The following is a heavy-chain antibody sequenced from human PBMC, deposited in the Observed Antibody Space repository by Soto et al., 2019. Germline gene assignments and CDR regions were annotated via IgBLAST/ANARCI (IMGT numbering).Heavy chain of an antibody. CDR1: GFTYGRYL. V-gene: IGHV3-48*02. CDR2: ISTTGSTI. J-gene: IGHJ6*02. CDR3: ARDPKHCSGGSCYWGNYYYGMDV. D-gene: IGHD2-15*01. Sequence: SGGTLRIGCAGFGFTYGRYLMNWVRQSPGKGLEWVSYISTTGSTIYYADSVRGRFTMSRDNAKNSLYLQMNSLRDEDTAVYYCARDPKHCSGGSCYWGNYYYGMDVWGQGT.